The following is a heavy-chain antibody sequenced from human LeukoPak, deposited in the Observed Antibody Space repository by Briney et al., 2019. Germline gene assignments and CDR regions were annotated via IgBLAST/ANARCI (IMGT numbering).Heavy chain of an antibody. Sequence: SVKVSCKASGYTFTSYGISWVRQAPGQGLEWMGGIIPIFGTANYAQKFQGRVTITADESTSTAYMELSSLRSEDTAVYYCARDGYSYGIPLDYWGQGTLVTVPS. CDR3: ARDGYSYGIPLDY. V-gene: IGHV1-69*13. J-gene: IGHJ4*02. CDR2: IIPIFGTA. CDR1: GYTFTSYG. D-gene: IGHD5-18*01.